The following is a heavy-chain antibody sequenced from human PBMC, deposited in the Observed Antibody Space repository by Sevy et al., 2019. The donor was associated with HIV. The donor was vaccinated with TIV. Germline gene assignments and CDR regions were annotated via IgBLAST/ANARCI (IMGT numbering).Heavy chain of an antibody. CDR3: PKDILGDNSPWFFFDY. J-gene: IGHJ4*02. CDR2: ISFDGRNT. D-gene: IGHD3-9*01. CDR1: GFTFRSYG. Sequence: GGSLRLSCAGSGFTFRSYGIHWVRQSPGKGLEWVAFISFDGRNTYSADSVKGRFTVSRDNSNNAVYLQMNNLRTEDTAMYYCPKDILGDNSPWFFFDYWGQGTQVTVSS. V-gene: IGHV3-30*18.